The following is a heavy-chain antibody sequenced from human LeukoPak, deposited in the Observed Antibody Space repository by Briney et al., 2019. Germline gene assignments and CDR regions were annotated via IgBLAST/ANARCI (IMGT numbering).Heavy chain of an antibody. D-gene: IGHD1-14*01. CDR1: GGSISSSSYY. J-gene: IGHJ4*02. CDR2: IYYSGST. V-gene: IGHV4-39*07. Sequence: SETLSLTCAVSGGSISSSSYYWGWIRQPPGKGLEWIGSIYYSGSTYYNPSLKSRVTISVDTSKNQFSLKLSSVTAADTAVYYCARDITGSFDYWGQGNLVTVSS. CDR3: ARDITGSFDY.